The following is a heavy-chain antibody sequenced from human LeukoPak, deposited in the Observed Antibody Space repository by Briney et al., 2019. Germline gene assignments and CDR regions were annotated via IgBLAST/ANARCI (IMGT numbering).Heavy chain of an antibody. CDR3: VKDRPTWPIDY. CDR1: GFTFAGYS. D-gene: IGHD5-12*01. Sequence: GGSLRLSCAASGFTFAGYSTTWARQAPGKGLEWVSSISSGGGTTYYADSVKGRFTISRDNSKNTLYLQMNSLRAEDTAVYYCVKDRPTWPIDYWGQGTLVTVSS. CDR2: ISSGGGTT. V-gene: IGHV3-23*01. J-gene: IGHJ4*02.